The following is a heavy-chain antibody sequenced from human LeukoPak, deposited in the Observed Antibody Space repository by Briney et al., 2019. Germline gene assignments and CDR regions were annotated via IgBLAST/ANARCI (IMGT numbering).Heavy chain of an antibody. CDR3: AREGMGIVGYFDY. Sequence: GGSLRLSCEASGITFSNHVLHWVRQAPGKGLEWVGLVSYDGYKKYYADSVKGRFTISRDNSKNTLYLQMNSLRAEDTAVYYCAREGMGIVGYFDYWGQGTLVTVSS. D-gene: IGHD2-21*01. J-gene: IGHJ4*02. V-gene: IGHV3-30*14. CDR2: VSYDGYKK. CDR1: GITFSNHV.